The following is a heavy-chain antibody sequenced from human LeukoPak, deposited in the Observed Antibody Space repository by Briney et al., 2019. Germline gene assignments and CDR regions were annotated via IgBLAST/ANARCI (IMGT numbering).Heavy chain of an antibody. V-gene: IGHV3-48*03. CDR1: GFTFSSYE. D-gene: IGHD3-16*01. Sequence: TGGSLRLSCAASGFTFSSYEMNWVRQAPGKGLEWVSYISSSGSTIYYADSVKGRFTISRDNAKNSLYLQMNSLRAEDTAVYYFARLGSEFLSFDPWGQGTLVTVSS. J-gene: IGHJ5*02. CDR2: ISSSGSTI. CDR3: ARLGSEFLSFDP.